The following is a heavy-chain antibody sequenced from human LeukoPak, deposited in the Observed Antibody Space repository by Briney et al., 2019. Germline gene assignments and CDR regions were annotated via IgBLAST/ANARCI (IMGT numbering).Heavy chain of an antibody. CDR1: GCSISSGGYY. D-gene: IGHD3-10*02. CDR3: ARVDLNSVQGVQD. J-gene: IGHJ4*02. Sequence: TLSLTCTVSGCSISSGGYYWSCIPQHPGKGLEWIGCISYSENTYYNPSLKTRLPISVDTSKSQFCLNVRSVTAADTAVYYCARVDLNSVQGVQDWGQGTLVTVSS. V-gene: IGHV4-31*03. CDR2: ISYSENT.